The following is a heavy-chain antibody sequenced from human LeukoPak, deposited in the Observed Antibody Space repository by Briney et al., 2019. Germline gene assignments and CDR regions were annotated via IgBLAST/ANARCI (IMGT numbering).Heavy chain of an antibody. CDR3: AKDSAKKYDDY. CDR1: GFTFSSYG. Sequence: GGTLRLSCAASGFTFSSYGMSWVRQAPGKGLEWVSGISGSDGSTNYADSVKGRFTISRENSKNTLYLQMNSLRAEDTAVYYCAKDSAKKYDDYWGQGTLVTVSS. D-gene: IGHD2/OR15-2a*01. V-gene: IGHV3-23*01. J-gene: IGHJ4*02. CDR2: ISGSDGST.